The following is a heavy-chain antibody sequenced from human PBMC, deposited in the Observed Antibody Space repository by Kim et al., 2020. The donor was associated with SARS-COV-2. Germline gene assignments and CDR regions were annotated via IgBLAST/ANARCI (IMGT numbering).Heavy chain of an antibody. V-gene: IGHV3-23*01. Sequence: GGSLRLSCAASGFTFSGYAMTWVRQAPGKGLEWVSAISASGGRTYYADSVKGRFTVSRDNSKNTLYLQLNSLRAEDTAIYYCARESLYSEGAYWGQGTLGPVPS. J-gene: IGHJ4*02. CDR2: ISASGGRT. D-gene: IGHD3-16*02. CDR3: ARESLYSEGAY. CDR1: GFTFSGYA.